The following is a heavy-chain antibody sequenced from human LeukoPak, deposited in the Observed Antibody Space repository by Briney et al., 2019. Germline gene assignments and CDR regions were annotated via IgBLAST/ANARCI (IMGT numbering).Heavy chain of an antibody. CDR2: IYSGGST. Sequence: ETLSLTCTVSGGSISSYYWSWIRQPPGKGLEWVSVIYSGGSTYYADSVKGRFTISRDNSKNTLYLQMNSLRAEDTAVYYCARDWGIAAAGSLDYWGQGTLVTVSS. V-gene: IGHV3-66*01. D-gene: IGHD6-13*01. CDR1: GGSISSYY. CDR3: ARDWGIAAAGSLDY. J-gene: IGHJ4*02.